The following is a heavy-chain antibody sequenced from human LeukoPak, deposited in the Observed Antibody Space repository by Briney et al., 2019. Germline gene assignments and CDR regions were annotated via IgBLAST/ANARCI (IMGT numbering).Heavy chain of an antibody. J-gene: IGHJ4*02. V-gene: IGHV3-43D*03. Sequence: PGGSLRLSCAASGFTFDDYAMHWVRQAPGKGLEWVSLISWDGGSTYYADSVKGRFTISRDNSKNSLYLQMNSLRAEDTALYYCAKDFGGRAAAASIDYWGQGTLVTVSS. D-gene: IGHD6-13*01. CDR3: AKDFGGRAAAASIDY. CDR2: ISWDGGST. CDR1: GFTFDDYA.